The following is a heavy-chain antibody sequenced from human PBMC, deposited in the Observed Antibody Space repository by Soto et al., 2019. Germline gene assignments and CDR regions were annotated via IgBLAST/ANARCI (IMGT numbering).Heavy chain of an antibody. CDR3: ARTSAAGKYYYGMAV. CDR1: GYSFTSYW. D-gene: IGHD6-13*01. CDR2: IYPGDSDT. Sequence: GESLKISCKGSGYSFTSYWFGWVRQMPGKGLEWMGIIYPGDSDTRYSPSLQGQVTISADKSISTAYLQWSSLKASDTAMYYCARTSAAGKYYYGMAVRGQGTTVTVSS. J-gene: IGHJ6*02. V-gene: IGHV5-51*01.